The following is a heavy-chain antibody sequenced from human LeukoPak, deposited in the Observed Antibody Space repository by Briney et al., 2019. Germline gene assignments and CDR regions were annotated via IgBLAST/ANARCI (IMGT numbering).Heavy chain of an antibody. D-gene: IGHD1-1*01. CDR1: GYTFTRYT. CDR3: ARAERGRSKGTHEYYYYYMDV. Sequence: ASVKVSCKASGYTFTRYTISWVRQAPGQGLEWMGWISAHNGNTSYAQKLQGRVTMTTDTSTSTAYMELRSLRSDDTAVYYCARAERGRSKGTHEYYYYYMDVWGKGTTVTVSS. J-gene: IGHJ6*03. CDR2: ISAHNGNT. V-gene: IGHV1-18*01.